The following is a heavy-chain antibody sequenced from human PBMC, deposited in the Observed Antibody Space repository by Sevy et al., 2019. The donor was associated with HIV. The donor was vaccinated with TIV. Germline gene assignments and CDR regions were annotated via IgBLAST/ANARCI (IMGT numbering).Heavy chain of an antibody. CDR2: ISYDGSDK. D-gene: IGHD4-17*01. V-gene: IGHV3-30-3*01. CDR1: GFAFSNYYA. CDR3: ARPRANYVDHYFFYAMDV. Sequence: GGSLRLSCAASGFAFSNYYAMHWVRQAPGKGLEWVALISYDGSDKYYADSVKGRFTISRDNFKNTLYLQMNSLTMEDTAVYYCARPRANYVDHYFFYAMDVWGQGTTVTLSS. J-gene: IGHJ6*02.